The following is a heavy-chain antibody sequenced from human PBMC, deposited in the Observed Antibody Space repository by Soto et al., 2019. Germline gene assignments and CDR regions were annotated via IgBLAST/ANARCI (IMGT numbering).Heavy chain of an antibody. CDR3: ASGYDFWSGYYGEYYYNMDV. D-gene: IGHD3-3*01. Sequence: SVKVSCKASGGTFSRYIISWVRQAPGQGLEWMGGIIPIFGTTNYALTFQGRATITADGSTSTVYMELSSLRSEDTAVYYCASGYDFWSGYYGEYYYNMDVWGQGTTVTVSS. CDR1: GGTFSRYI. V-gene: IGHV1-69*13. CDR2: IIPIFGTT. J-gene: IGHJ6*03.